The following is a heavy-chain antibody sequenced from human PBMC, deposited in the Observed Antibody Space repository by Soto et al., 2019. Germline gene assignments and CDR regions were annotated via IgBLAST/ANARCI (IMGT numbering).Heavy chain of an antibody. CDR1: GFTGSSND. V-gene: IGHV3-53*01. J-gene: IGHJ6*02. Sequence: SLILSLAASGFTGSSNDMSSLGQPPVSGLERVSGIYSGGSTYYADPVKGRFTITRDNSKNTLYLQMNSLRAEDTAVYYCARDRRSSNSLPGYYCYYDMDVWGQGTTVTVS. CDR2: IYSGGST. CDR3: ARDRRSSNSLPGYYCYYDMDV. D-gene: IGHD2-2*01.